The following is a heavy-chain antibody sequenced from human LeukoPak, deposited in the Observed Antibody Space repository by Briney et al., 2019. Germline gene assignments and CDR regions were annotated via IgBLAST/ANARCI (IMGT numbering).Heavy chain of an antibody. Sequence: SETLSLTCTVSGGSFSDYYWSFIRQPPGKGLEWIGYIYHNGNSDFNPSLKSRVTTSVDTSKNQFSLRMSSVTAADTAVYFCAGQAYSSGWLDNWGPGTLVTVSS. V-gene: IGHV4-59*01. CDR3: AGQAYSSGWLDN. J-gene: IGHJ4*02. CDR2: IYHNGNS. CDR1: GGSFSDYY. D-gene: IGHD6-19*01.